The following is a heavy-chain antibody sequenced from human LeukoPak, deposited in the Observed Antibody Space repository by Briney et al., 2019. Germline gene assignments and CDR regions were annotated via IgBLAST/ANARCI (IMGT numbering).Heavy chain of an antibody. CDR1: GFTFSSYS. J-gene: IGHJ4*02. D-gene: IGHD3-10*01. V-gene: IGHV3-48*04. CDR3: ARDSAMVRGVPDY. Sequence: GGSLRLSCAASGFTFSSYSMNWVRQAPGKGLEWVSYISSSSSTIYYADSVKGRFTISRDNAKNSLYLQMNSLRAEDTAVYYCARDSAMVRGVPDYWGQGTLVTVSS. CDR2: ISSSSSTI.